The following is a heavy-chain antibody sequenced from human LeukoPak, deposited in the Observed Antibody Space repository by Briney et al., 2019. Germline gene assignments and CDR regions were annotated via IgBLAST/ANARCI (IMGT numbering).Heavy chain of an antibody. CDR3: AILGNVAYCGGDCYPAY. CDR2: IIPILGIA. Sequence: SVKVSCKASGGTFSSYAISWVRQAPGKGLEWMGRIIPILGIANYAQKFQGRVTITADKSTSTAYMDLSSLRSEDTAVYYCAILGNVAYCGGDCYPAYRGQGTLVTVSS. J-gene: IGHJ4*02. CDR1: GGTFSSYA. D-gene: IGHD2-21*02. V-gene: IGHV1-69*04.